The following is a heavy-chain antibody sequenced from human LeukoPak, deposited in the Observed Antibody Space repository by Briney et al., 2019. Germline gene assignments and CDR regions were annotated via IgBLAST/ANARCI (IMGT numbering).Heavy chain of an antibody. V-gene: IGHV4-59*12. CDR3: ARESTVTSDAFDI. Sequence: SETLSLTCTVSGGSISSYYWSWIRQPPGKGLEWIGYIYYSGSTNYNPSLKSRVTISVDTSKNQFSLKLSSVTAADTAVYYCARESTVTSDAFDIWGQGTMVTVSS. CDR2: IYYSGST. CDR1: GGSISSYY. D-gene: IGHD4-17*01. J-gene: IGHJ3*02.